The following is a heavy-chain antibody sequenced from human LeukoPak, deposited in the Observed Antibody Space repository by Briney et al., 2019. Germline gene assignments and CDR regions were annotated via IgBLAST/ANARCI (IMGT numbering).Heavy chain of an antibody. V-gene: IGHV3-66*01. D-gene: IGHD3-10*01. CDR3: ARDRWFGESYFDY. CDR2: IYSGGST. Sequence: GGSLRLSCAASGFTVSSNYMSWVRQAPGKGLEWVSVIYSGGSTYYADSVEGRFTISRDNSKNTLYLQMNSLRAEDTAVYYCARDRWFGESYFDYWGQGTLVTVSS. J-gene: IGHJ4*02. CDR1: GFTVSSNY.